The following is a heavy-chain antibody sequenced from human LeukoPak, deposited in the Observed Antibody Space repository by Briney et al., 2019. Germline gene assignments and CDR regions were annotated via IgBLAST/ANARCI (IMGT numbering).Heavy chain of an antibody. D-gene: IGHD3-10*01. CDR3: ARSGGSGSYFDY. Sequence: GASVSVSCKASGYTFTSYDINWVRQAPGQGLEWMGWMNPNSGNTVYAQKFQGRVTMTRNTSISTAYMELSSLRSDDTAVYYCARSGGSGSYFDYWGQGTLVTVSS. J-gene: IGHJ4*02. V-gene: IGHV1-8*01. CDR1: GYTFTSYD. CDR2: MNPNSGNT.